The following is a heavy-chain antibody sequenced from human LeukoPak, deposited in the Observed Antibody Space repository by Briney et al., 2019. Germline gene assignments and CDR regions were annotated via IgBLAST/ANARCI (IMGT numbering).Heavy chain of an antibody. CDR3: ARDRRPECGLMVYAIKGCRGNGMDV. V-gene: IGHV1-18*01. CDR2: ISAYNGNT. J-gene: IGHJ6*02. CDR1: GYTFTSYG. Sequence: ASVKVSCKASGYTFTSYGISWVRQAPGKGLEWMGWISAYNGNTNYAQKLQGRVTMTTDTSTSTAYMELRSLRSDDTAVYYCARDRRPECGLMVYAIKGCRGNGMDVWGQGTTVTVSS. D-gene: IGHD2-8*01.